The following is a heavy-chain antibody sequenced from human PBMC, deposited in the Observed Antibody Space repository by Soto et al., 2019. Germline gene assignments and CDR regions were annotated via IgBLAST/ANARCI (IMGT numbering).Heavy chain of an antibody. D-gene: IGHD6-19*01. CDR1: GFPFSIYS. V-gene: IGHV3-48*02. CDR2: ITSDTNTI. J-gene: IGHJ4*02. CDR3: ARSVEGHFDY. Sequence: EVQLVESGGGLVQPGGSRRLPCAAPGFPFSIYSMNGVRRAPGKGLEWSSYITSDTNTIKYADSVKGRFTISRDNAKNLVYLQMNSLRDEDTAVYFCARSVEGHFDYWGQGTVVTVSS.